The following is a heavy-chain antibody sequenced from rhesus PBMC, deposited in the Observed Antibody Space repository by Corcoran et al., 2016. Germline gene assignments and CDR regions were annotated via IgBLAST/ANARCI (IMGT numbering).Heavy chain of an antibody. CDR3: AKEYGSSTYGSQVGDY. J-gene: IGHJ4*01. CDR2: INSGGGIT. D-gene: IGHD2-15*01. V-gene: IGHV3S25*01. CDR1: GFTFSSYW. Sequence: EVQLVESGGGLATPGGSLRLSCAASGFTFSSYWMNWVRQAPGKGLEWVSAINSGGGITYYADSVKGRFTISRDNAKNTLSLQMNSLRAEDTAVYYCAKEYGSSTYGSQVGDYWGQGVLVTVAS.